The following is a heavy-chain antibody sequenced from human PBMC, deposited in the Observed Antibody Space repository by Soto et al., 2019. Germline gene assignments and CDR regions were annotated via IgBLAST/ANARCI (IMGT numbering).Heavy chain of an antibody. Sequence: QVQLVESGGGLVKPGGSLRLSCAASGFIFRNNYMSWLRQAPGKGLEWIAYISGSTSYTNHADSVKGRFTISRDNAKNLVYLQMNSLRAEDTAVYYCARGGGDGFRASTGGAFDIGGQGTMVTVSS. CDR3: ARGGGDGFRASTGGAFDI. J-gene: IGHJ3*02. CDR1: GFIFRNNY. V-gene: IGHV3-11*06. D-gene: IGHD3-16*01. CDR2: ISGSTSYT.